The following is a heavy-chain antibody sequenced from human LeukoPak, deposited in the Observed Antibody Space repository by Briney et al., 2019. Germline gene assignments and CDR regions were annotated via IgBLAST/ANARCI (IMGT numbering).Heavy chain of an antibody. Sequence: PSETLSLTCTVSGGSITSYYWSWIRQPPGKGLEWIGYIYYSGNTNYNPSLKSRVSISIDTSKNQLSLQLSSVTAADTAVYYCARDRDSSGLRDFDLWGRGTLVTV. CDR1: GGSITSYY. V-gene: IGHV4-59*01. D-gene: IGHD3-22*01. J-gene: IGHJ2*01. CDR3: ARDRDSSGLRDFDL. CDR2: IYYSGNT.